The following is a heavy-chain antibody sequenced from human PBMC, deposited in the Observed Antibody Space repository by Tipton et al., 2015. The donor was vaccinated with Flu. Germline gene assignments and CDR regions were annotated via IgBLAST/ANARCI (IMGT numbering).Heavy chain of an antibody. J-gene: IGHJ2*01. D-gene: IGHD2-2*01. CDR2: VSSSGTT. Sequence: TLSLTCSVSGASITSASFYWSWIRQPAGKGLEWIGRVSSSGTTNYNPSLKSRVTISFDTSKNQFSLKLSSVTAEDTAVYYCVCKRGDWYFDVWGRGALVTVSS. V-gene: IGHV4-61*02. CDR3: VCKRGDWYFDV. CDR1: GASITSASFY.